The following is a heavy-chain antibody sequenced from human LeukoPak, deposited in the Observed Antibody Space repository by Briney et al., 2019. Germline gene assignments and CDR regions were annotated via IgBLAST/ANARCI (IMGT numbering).Heavy chain of an antibody. CDR2: INHSGST. J-gene: IGHJ5*02. V-gene: IGHV4-34*01. D-gene: IGHD3-3*01. Sequence: PSETLSLTCTVYGGSFSGYYWSWIRQPPGKGLEWIGEINHSGSTNYNPSLKSRVTISVDTSKNQFSLKLSSVTAADTAVYYCARAIHDLWSGYLRHNWFDPWGQGTLVTVSS. CDR3: ARAIHDLWSGYLRHNWFDP. CDR1: GGSFSGYY.